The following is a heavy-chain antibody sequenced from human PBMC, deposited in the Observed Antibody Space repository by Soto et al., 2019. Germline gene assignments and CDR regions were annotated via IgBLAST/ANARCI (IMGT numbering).Heavy chain of an antibody. D-gene: IGHD6-19*01. CDR2: IIPIFGTA. V-gene: IGHV1-69*12. CDR1: GGTFSSYA. Sequence: QVQLVQSGAEVKKPGSSVKVSCKASGGTFSSYAISWVRQAPGQGLEWMGGIIPIFGTANYAQKFPGRVTSTADESPSTAYMELRSLRSEDTAVYYCAKHGSSGGQSLDYWGQGTLVTVSS. CDR3: AKHGSSGGQSLDY. J-gene: IGHJ4*02.